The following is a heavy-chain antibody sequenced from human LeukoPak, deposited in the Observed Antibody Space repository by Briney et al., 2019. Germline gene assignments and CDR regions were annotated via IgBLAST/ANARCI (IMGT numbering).Heavy chain of an antibody. V-gene: IGHV3-7*01. J-gene: IGHJ6*02. CDR3: ARSLIWFGESTFRYFYYYGMDV. CDR2: IKQDGSEK. D-gene: IGHD3-10*01. CDR1: GFTFSSYW. Sequence: GGSLRLSCAASGFTFSSYWMTWVRQAPGKGLEWVANIKQDGSEKYYVDSVKGRFTISRDNAKNSLYLQMNSLRAEDTAVYYCARSLIWFGESTFRYFYYYGMDVWGQGTTVTVSS.